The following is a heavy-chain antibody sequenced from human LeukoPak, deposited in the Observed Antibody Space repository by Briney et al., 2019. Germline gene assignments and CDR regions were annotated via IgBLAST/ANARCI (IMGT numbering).Heavy chain of an antibody. CDR1: GFTFSSYA. D-gene: IGHD6-19*01. CDR2: ISSSSSYI. V-gene: IGHV3-21*01. Sequence: PGGSLRLSCAASGFTFSSYAMNWVRQAPGKGLEWVSSISSSSSYIYYADSVKGRFTISRDNAKNSLYLQMNSLRAEDTAVYYCAREEFIAVAGQTYFDYWGQGTLVTVSS. CDR3: AREEFIAVAGQTYFDY. J-gene: IGHJ4*02.